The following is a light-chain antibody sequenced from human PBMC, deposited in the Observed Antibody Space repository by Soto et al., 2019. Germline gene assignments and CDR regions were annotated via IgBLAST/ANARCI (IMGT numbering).Light chain of an antibody. CDR2: RNN. V-gene: IGLV1-44*01. CDR3: AAWDDSLNGVV. J-gene: IGLJ2*01. Sequence: QSVLTQPPSASGTPGQRVTISCSGSSSNIGSNTVNWHQQVPGTAPKLLIYRNNQRPSGVPVRFSGSKSGTSASLAISGLQSEDEADYYCAAWDDSLNGVVFGGGTKLTVL. CDR1: SSNIGSNT.